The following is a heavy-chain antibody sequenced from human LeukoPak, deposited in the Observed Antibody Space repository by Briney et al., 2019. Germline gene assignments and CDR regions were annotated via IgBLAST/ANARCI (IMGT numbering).Heavy chain of an antibody. CDR3: ARLSRSSGWYTYNWFNP. V-gene: IGHV4-4*09. CDR2: IYTSGST. CDR1: GGSISSYY. J-gene: IGHJ5*02. D-gene: IGHD6-19*01. Sequence: PSETLSLTCTVSGGSISSYYWSWIRQPPGKGLEWIGYIYTSGSTNYNPSLKSRVTISVDTSKNQFSLKLSSVTAADTAVYYCARLSRSSGWYTYNWFNPWGQGTLVTVSS.